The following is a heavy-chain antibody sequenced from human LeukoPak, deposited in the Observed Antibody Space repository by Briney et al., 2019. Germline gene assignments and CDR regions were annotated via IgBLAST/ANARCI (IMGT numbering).Heavy chain of an antibody. Sequence: GSLRLSCAASGFTFSSYAMSWVRQAPGKGLEWVSAISGSGGNTYYADSVKGRFTISRDNSKNTLYLQMNSLRAEDTAIYYCAIEGSSSLTLDYWGQGTLVTVSS. CDR1: GFTFSSYA. D-gene: IGHD6-6*01. CDR3: AIEGSSSLTLDY. V-gene: IGHV3-23*01. CDR2: ISGSGGNT. J-gene: IGHJ4*02.